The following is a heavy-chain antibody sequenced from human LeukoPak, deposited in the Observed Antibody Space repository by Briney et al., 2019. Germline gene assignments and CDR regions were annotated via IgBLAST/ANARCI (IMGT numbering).Heavy chain of an antibody. Sequence: GGSLRLSCAASGFTFSDYYINWIRQAPGKGLERVSYISSGGSTIYYADSVKGRFTISRDNAKNSLYLQMNSLRAEDTAVYYCARDRTGYSSDDAFDIWGQGTMVTVSS. V-gene: IGHV3-11*01. J-gene: IGHJ3*02. D-gene: IGHD3-9*01. CDR1: GFTFSDYY. CDR3: ARDRTGYSSDDAFDI. CDR2: ISSGGSTI.